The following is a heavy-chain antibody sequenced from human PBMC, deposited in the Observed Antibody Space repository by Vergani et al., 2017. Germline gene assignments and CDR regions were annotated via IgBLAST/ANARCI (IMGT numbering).Heavy chain of an antibody. Sequence: QVQLVQSGAEVKKPGASVTVSCKASGYTFTGYYMHWVRQAPGPGLEWMGWINPNSGGPNYAQKFQGWVTMTRDTSISTAYMELSRLRSDDTAVYYCARGSGGTIFGVVTPNYYYMDVWGKGTTVTVSS. V-gene: IGHV1-2*04. CDR3: ARGSGGTIFGVVTPNYYYMDV. J-gene: IGHJ6*03. D-gene: IGHD3-3*01. CDR2: INPNSGGP. CDR1: GYTFTGYY.